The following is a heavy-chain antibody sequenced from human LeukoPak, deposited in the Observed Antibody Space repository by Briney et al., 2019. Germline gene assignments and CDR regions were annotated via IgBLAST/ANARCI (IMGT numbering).Heavy chain of an antibody. Sequence: PSETLSLTCVVSGVSITDSTYCWGWIRQTPGKGLEFIGTTHFSGNIYYNPSLESRVTTSKDTSKNEFSLKVRSVTAADTAVYYCARLPTGYPNWMDSWGQGTLVTVSS. CDR3: ARLPTGYPNWMDS. J-gene: IGHJ5*01. D-gene: IGHD3-9*01. CDR2: THFSGNI. V-gene: IGHV4-39*01. CDR1: GVSITDSTYC.